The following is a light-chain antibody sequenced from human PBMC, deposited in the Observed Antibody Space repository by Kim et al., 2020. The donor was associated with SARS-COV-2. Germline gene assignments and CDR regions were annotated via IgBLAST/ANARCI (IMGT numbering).Light chain of an antibody. V-gene: IGKV3-11*01. Sequence: PGDSATLTCRARQNMVTYLSSHQQRPGQAPRLLVYDASNRATGVPDRFSGSGSGTDFTLTISSLEPEDFSIYYCQQRNSWPPAVTFGGGTKVDIK. J-gene: IGKJ4*01. CDR1: QNMVTY. CDR2: DAS. CDR3: QQRNSWPPAVT.